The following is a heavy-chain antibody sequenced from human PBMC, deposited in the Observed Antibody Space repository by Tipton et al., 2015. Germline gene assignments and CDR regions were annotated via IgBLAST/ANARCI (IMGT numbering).Heavy chain of an antibody. CDR2: INYSDGS. D-gene: IGHD5-24*01. V-gene: IGHV4-61*01. Sequence: TLSLTCTVSGGSVSSGTSYHWSWIRQPPRKGLEWIGNINYSDGSNYTPSLKGRVTISVDTSKNQFSLMLRSVTAADTAVYYCARDVEHGMDVWGQGTTVTVSS. CDR1: GGSVSSGTSYH. CDR3: ARDVEHGMDV. J-gene: IGHJ6*02.